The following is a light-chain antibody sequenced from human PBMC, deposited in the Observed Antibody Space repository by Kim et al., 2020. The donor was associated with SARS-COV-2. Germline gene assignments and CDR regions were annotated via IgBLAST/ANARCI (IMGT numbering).Light chain of an antibody. J-gene: IGLJ2*01. V-gene: IGLV2-14*03. CDR2: DVS. Sequence: GQSITMSCTGTSSDVGGYNYVSWFQQHPGKAPKLIIYDVSNRPSGVSNRFSGSKSGNTASLTISGLQADDEADYYCSSYTTSSTVVFGGGTKLTVL. CDR3: SSYTTSSTVV. CDR1: SSDVGGYNY.